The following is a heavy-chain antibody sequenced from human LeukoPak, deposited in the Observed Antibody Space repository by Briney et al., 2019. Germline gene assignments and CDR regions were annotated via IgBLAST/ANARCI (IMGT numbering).Heavy chain of an antibody. J-gene: IGHJ4*02. CDR3: AREDYSGYDFYDY. CDR2: INSDGSSR. CDR1: GVTVSSNY. V-gene: IGHV3-74*01. Sequence: PGGSLRLPCAASGVTVSSNYMNWVRRAPGRGLVWVSLINSDGSSRNYADSVKGRFTISRDNAKNTLYLQMSSLRVEDTAVYYCAREDYSGYDFYDYWGQGSLVTVSS. D-gene: IGHD5-12*01.